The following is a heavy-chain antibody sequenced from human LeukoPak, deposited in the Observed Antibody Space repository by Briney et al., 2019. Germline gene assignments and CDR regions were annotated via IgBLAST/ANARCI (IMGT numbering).Heavy chain of an antibody. Sequence: GGSLRLSCAASGFPLSDYWMSWVRQAPGKGLEWVANIKQDGGEIYYVDSVKGRFTISRDNAKNSLYLQMNGLTAEDTAVYYCARDKIVGATHFDYWGQGTLVTVSS. V-gene: IGHV3-7*01. CDR1: GFPLSDYW. D-gene: IGHD1-26*01. J-gene: IGHJ4*02. CDR3: ARDKIVGATHFDY. CDR2: IKQDGGEI.